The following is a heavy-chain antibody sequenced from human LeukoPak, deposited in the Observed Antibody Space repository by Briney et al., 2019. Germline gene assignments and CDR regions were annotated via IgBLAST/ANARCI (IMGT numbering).Heavy chain of an antibody. CDR1: GFTVSSNH. Sequence: PGGSLRLSCAASGFTVSSNHMSWVRQAPGKGLEWVSVFYTNNRTSYAGSLRGRFTISRDTSKNTVYLQMNSLRAEDTAVYYCARVKSGWQYIDYWGQGTLVTVSS. D-gene: IGHD6-19*01. CDR2: FYTNNRT. J-gene: IGHJ4*02. CDR3: ARVKSGWQYIDY. V-gene: IGHV3-53*01.